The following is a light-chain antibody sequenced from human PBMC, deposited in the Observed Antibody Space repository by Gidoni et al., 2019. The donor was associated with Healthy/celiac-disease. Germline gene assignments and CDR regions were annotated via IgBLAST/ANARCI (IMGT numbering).Light chain of an antibody. J-gene: IGKJ1*01. V-gene: IGKV3-20*01. CDR2: GAS. CDR3: QQYGSSPAWT. CDR1: QSVSSSY. Sequence: LPPSHGTLSLSPGESATLSCRASQSVSSSYLAWYQQKPGQAPGLLIYGASSRATGIADRISGRGSGTDCTLTISRLEAEDCAGYYCQQYGSSPAWTFGQGTKVEIK.